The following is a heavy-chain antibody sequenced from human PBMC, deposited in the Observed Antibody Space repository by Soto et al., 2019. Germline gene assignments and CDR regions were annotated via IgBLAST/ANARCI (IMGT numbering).Heavy chain of an antibody. Sequence: QVQLVQSGAEVKKPGASVKVSCKASGYTFTSYGISWVRQAPGQGLEWMGWISAYNGNTRYAQKLQGRVTMTTDTSTRRAYMELRSLRSDDTAVYYCARNGRLLHQSYYCDGMDVWGQGTTVTVS. V-gene: IGHV1-18*04. D-gene: IGHD3-22*01. CDR2: ISAYNGNT. CDR1: GYTFTSYG. J-gene: IGHJ6*02. CDR3: ARNGRLLHQSYYCDGMDV.